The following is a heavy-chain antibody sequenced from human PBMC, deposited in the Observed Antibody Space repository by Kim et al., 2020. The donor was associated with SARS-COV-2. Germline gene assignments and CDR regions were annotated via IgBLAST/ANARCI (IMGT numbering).Heavy chain of an antibody. J-gene: IGHJ6*02. V-gene: IGHV3-48*03. CDR3: ARRRVSYGITYYGMDV. CDR2: ISSSGSTI. D-gene: IGHD5-18*01. CDR1: GFTFSSYE. Sequence: GGSLRLSCAASGFTFSSYEMNWVRQAPGKGLEWVSYISSSGSTIYYADSVKGRFTISRDNAKNSLYLQMNSLRAEDTAVYYCARRRVSYGITYYGMDVWGQGTTVTVSS.